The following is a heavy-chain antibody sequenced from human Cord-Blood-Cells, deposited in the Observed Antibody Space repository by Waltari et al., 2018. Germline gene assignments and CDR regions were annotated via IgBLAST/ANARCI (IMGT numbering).Heavy chain of an antibody. CDR2: IVVGSGNT. CDR3: AADRDIVVVPAASNYYYYYMDV. Sequence: QMQLVQSGPEVKKPGTSVKVSCKASGFTFTSSAVQWVRQARGQRLEWIGWIVVGSGNTNYAQKCQERVTITRDMSTSTVYMELSSLRSEDTAVDYCAADRDIVVVPAASNYYYYYMDVWGKGTTVTVSS. J-gene: IGHJ6*03. V-gene: IGHV1-58*01. CDR1: GFTFTSSA. D-gene: IGHD2-2*01.